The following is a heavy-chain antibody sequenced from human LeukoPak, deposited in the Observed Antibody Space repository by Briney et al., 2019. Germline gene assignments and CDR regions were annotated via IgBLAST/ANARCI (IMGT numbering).Heavy chain of an antibody. CDR1: GFTFSSYG. D-gene: IGHD6-19*01. CDR3: AKVIAVAAIDY. Sequence: GGSLRLSCAASGFTFSSYGMHWVRQAPGKGLEWVAVISYDGSNKYYADSVEGRFTISRDNSKNTLYLQMNSLRAEDTAVYYCAKVIAVAAIDYWGQGTLVTVSS. CDR2: ISYDGSNK. J-gene: IGHJ4*02. V-gene: IGHV3-30*18.